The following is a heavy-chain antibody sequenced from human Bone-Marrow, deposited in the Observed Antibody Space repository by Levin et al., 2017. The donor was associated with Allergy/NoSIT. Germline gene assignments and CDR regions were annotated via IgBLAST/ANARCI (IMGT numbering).Heavy chain of an antibody. CDR3: ASGSGFRGYTYGAFYFAA. D-gene: IGHD5-18*01. CDR2: ISSNSTYI. J-gene: IGHJ4*02. Sequence: ASVKVSCAASGFTFNNYHMNWLRQAPGKGLEWVASISSNSTYIFYADSVKGRFTISRDNAKNSLFLQMNSLTAEDTAVYYCASGSGFRGYTYGAFYFAAWGQGNLVTVSS. CDR1: GFTFNNYH. V-gene: IGHV3-21*01.